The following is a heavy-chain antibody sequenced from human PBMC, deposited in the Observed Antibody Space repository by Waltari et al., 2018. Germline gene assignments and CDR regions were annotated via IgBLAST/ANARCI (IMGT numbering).Heavy chain of an antibody. D-gene: IGHD4-17*01. CDR3: VKDGDYSLPAYDAFDI. Sequence: VQLVESGGGVVQPGGALVVSGEACGIPFSTFAMHGVRRTPARGLEWVAFIRFDGTTAYYADSVTGRFTISRDNYESRCYLQMNSLRPEDTGVYYCVKDGDYSLPAYDAFDIWGPGTMVSVSS. J-gene: IGHJ3*02. CDR2: IRFDGTTA. CDR1: GIPFSTFA. V-gene: IGHV3-30*02.